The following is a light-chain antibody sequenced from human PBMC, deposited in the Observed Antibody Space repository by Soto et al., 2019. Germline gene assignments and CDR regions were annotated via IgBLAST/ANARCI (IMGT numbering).Light chain of an antibody. Sequence: QSVLTQPPSASGTPGQRVTISCSGSSSNIEIDTVSWCQQIPGTAPKLLIYNGNQRASGVPDRFSGSESGTSASLAISGLQSEDEADYYCAAWDDSLKGYVFGTGTKLTVL. CDR1: SSNIEIDT. J-gene: IGLJ1*01. CDR3: AAWDDSLKGYV. CDR2: NGN. V-gene: IGLV1-44*01.